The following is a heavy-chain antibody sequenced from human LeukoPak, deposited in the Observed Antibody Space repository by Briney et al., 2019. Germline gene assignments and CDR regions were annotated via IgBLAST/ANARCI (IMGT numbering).Heavy chain of an antibody. CDR3: ARTIRFLEWPPSDI. CDR1: GYTFTSYD. V-gene: IGHV1-8*03. J-gene: IGHJ3*02. CDR2: MNPNSGNT. D-gene: IGHD3-3*01. Sequence: ASVKVSCKASGYTFTSYDINWVRQATGQGLEWMGWMNPNSGNTGYAQKFQGRVTITRNTSISTAYMELSSLRSEDTAVYYCARTIRFLEWPPSDIWGQGTMVTVSS.